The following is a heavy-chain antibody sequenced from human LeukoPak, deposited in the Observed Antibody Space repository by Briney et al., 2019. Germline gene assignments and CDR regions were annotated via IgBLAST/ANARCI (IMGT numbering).Heavy chain of an antibody. CDR2: ISYDGSNK. V-gene: IGHV3-30*04. J-gene: IGHJ4*02. CDR1: GFTFSSYA. Sequence: GGSLRLSCAASGFTFSSYAMHWVRQAPGKGLEWGAVISYDGSNKYYADSVKGRFTISRDNSKNTLYLQMNSLRAEDTAVYYCARAPQLERTFDYWGQGTLVTVSS. CDR3: ARAPQLERTFDY. D-gene: IGHD1-1*01.